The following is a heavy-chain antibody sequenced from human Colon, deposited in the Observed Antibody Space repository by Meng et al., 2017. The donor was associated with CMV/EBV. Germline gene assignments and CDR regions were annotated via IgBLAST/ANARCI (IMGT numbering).Heavy chain of an antibody. J-gene: IGHJ6*02. CDR1: CYY. V-gene: IGHV1-2*02. CDR3: ASRDIVVVPAARGYYYGMDV. D-gene: IGHD2-2*01. CDR2: INPNSGGT. Sequence: CYYMHWVRQAPGPGLEWTGWINPNSGGTNHAQKFQGRVTMTRDTSISTAYMELSRLRSDDTAVYYCASRDIVVVPAARGYYYGMDVWGQGTTVTVSS.